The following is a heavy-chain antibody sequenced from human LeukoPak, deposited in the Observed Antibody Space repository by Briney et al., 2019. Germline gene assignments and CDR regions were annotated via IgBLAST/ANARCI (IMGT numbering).Heavy chain of an antibody. CDR1: GFIFSGYW. V-gene: IGHV3-74*01. D-gene: IGHD3-10*01. CDR2: INSDGSST. Sequence: GGSLRLSCAGSGFIFSGYWMHWVRQVPGKGLVWVSRINSDGSSTTYADSVKGRFTISRDNAKNTLYLQMNSLRAEDTAVYYCRIWSGHLFYDQWGQGTLVTDSS. CDR3: RIWSGHLFYDQ. J-gene: IGHJ4*02.